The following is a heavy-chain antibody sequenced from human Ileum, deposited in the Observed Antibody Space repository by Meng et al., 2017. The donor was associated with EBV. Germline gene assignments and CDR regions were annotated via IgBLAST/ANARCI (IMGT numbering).Heavy chain of an antibody. CDR1: RGSPSSSNYY. V-gene: IGHV4-30-4*01. CDR3: ARGQKGYFDL. J-gene: IGHJ2*01. Sequence: HVLLSQSGPGPVNPPPTLVLTCTVSRGSPSSSNYYWSWIRQPPGKGLEWSGHIYNSGSTYYNPSLKSRMTISVDTSKNQFSLKLSSVTAADTAVYYCARGQKGYFDLWGRGTLVTVSS. CDR2: IYNSGST.